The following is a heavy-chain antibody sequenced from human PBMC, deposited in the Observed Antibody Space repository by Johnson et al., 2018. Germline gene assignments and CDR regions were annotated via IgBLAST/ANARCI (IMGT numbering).Heavy chain of an antibody. CDR3: ARVTAGAAAGIKYYYYGMDV. Sequence: QVQLVESGGGVVQPGRSXRLSCAASGFSFSSYGMHWVRQAPGKGLEWVAFIWYDGSNKYYADSVKGRFTISRDNSKNTLYLQMNSLRAEDTAVYYCARVTAGAAAGIKYYYYGMDVWGQGTTVTVSS. J-gene: IGHJ6*02. CDR1: GFSFSSYG. V-gene: IGHV3-33*01. CDR2: IWYDGSNK. D-gene: IGHD6-13*01.